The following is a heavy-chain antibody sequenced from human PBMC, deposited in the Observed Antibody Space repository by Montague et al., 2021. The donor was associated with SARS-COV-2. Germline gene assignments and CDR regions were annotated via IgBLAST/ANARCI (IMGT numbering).Heavy chain of an antibody. Sequence: SLRLSCAASGFTFRSYWMHWVRQVPGRGLVWVSRIRPDGTSTHYSASVXVRFIISRDNAKNTLSLEMTNLRVDDTAIYYCVRPLWFGDSDYYFESWGQGTLVSVSS. J-gene: IGHJ4*02. V-gene: IGHV3-74*01. CDR3: VRPLWFGDSDYYFES. CDR1: GFTFRSYW. CDR2: IRPDGTST. D-gene: IGHD3-10*01.